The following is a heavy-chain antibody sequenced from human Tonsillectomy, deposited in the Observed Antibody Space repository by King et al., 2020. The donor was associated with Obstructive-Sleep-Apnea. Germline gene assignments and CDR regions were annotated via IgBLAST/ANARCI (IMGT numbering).Heavy chain of an antibody. J-gene: IGHJ4*01. CDR1: GFIFSSYG. CDR2: IGTTESSI. CDR3: ARDSYFYDSRGYYLFDY. D-gene: IGHD3-22*01. V-gene: IGHV3-48*01. Sequence: VQLVESGGGLLQPGESLRLSCAASGFIFSSYGMNWVRPAPGKGLEWIAIIGTTESSIKYAHSVKGRFTISRDKAKNSLYLHMNSLRAEDTAVYYCARDSYFYDSRGYYLFDYWGRGTLVTVSS.